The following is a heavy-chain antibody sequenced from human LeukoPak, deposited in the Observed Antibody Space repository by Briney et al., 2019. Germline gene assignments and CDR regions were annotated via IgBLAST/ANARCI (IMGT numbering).Heavy chain of an antibody. CDR3: ARSRFYYDSSGYYFPYYFDY. CDR1: GGSMKNKNYF. Sequence: PSETLSLTCTVSGGSMKNKNYFWGWIRQAPGQGLEWIGSIHDSGSTYKNPSLKSRLTISIVTSKNQFSLKLNSVTAADTAVYYCARSRFYYDSSGYYFPYYFDYWGQGTLVTVSS. V-gene: IGHV4-39*07. J-gene: IGHJ4*02. CDR2: IHDSGST. D-gene: IGHD3-22*01.